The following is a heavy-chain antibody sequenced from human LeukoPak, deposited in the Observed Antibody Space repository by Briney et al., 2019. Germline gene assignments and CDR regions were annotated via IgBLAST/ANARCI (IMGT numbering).Heavy chain of an antibody. D-gene: IGHD5-24*01. V-gene: IGHV3-23*01. CDR2: ISGSGGST. CDR1: GFTFSSYA. Sequence: GGSLRLSCAASGFTFSSYAMSWVRQAPGKGLEWVSAISGSGGSTYYADSVKGRFTISRDNSKNTLYLQMNSLRAEDTAVYYFARDWVEMATISYAFDIWGQGTMVTVSS. J-gene: IGHJ3*02. CDR3: ARDWVEMATISYAFDI.